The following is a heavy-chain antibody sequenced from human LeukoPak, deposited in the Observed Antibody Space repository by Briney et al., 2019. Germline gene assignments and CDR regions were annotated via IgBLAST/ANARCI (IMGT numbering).Heavy chain of an antibody. CDR1: GYTFTGYY. D-gene: IGHD2-21*02. J-gene: IGHJ3*02. CDR2: INPNRSGT. Sequence: SVKVSCKASGYTFTGYYMHWVRQAPGQGLEWMGWINPNRSGTNNAQKFQGRVTMTRDTSISTAYMELSRLRSDDTAVYYCARRVVVTAIPALDAFYIWGQGTMVTVSS. V-gene: IGHV1-2*02. CDR3: ARRVVVTAIPALDAFYI.